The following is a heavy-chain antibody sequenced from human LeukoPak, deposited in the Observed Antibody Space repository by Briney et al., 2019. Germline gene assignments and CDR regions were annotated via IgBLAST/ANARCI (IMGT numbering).Heavy chain of an antibody. CDR1: GFTLGTCA. CDR2: IGPSGGST. CDR3: AKDARGVPSPLDY. V-gene: IGHV3-23*01. Sequence: GGSLRLSCAASGFTLGTCAMSWVRQAPGKGLEWVSVIGPSGGSTYYADSVKGRFTVSRDNSKNTLYLQMNSLRAEDTAVYYCAKDARGVPSPLDYRGQGTLVTVSS. D-gene: IGHD1-26*01. J-gene: IGHJ4*02.